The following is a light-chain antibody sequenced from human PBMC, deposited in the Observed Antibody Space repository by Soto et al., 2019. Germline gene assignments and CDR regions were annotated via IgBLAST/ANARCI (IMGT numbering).Light chain of an antibody. V-gene: IGKV3-20*01. CDR1: QSVVANF. Sequence: EIVLTQSPVTLSLSPGERATLSCRASQSVVANFLAWYQQKPGRAPRLLIYRASIRATGIPDRFSGSGSGTDFTLTISRLEPEDFALYYCQQYSSLPWMFGQGTKVEIK. CDR2: RAS. J-gene: IGKJ1*01. CDR3: QQYSSLPWM.